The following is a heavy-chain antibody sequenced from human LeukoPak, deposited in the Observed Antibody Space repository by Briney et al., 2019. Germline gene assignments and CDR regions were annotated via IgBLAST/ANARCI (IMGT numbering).Heavy chain of an antibody. D-gene: IGHD2-15*01. J-gene: IGHJ4*02. CDR2: ISGSDDGT. CDR3: AKSPVSSCRGSFCYPFDY. V-gene: IGHV3-23*01. CDR1: GLTFSTYA. Sequence: GGSLRLSCAASGLTFSTYAMSWVRQIPGKGLEWVSAISGSDDGTYYADSAKGRFTISRDNSRNTLYLQMNTLRAEDTAVYFCAKSPVSSCRGSFCYPFDYWGQGNLVTVSS.